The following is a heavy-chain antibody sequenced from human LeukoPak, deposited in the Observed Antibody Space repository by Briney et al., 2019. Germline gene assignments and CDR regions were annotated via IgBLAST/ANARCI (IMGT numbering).Heavy chain of an antibody. V-gene: IGHV3-21*01. J-gene: IGHJ4*02. CDR1: GFTVSSNY. CDR2: IDPSSTYI. CDR3: TRGSYGDYEY. D-gene: IGHD4-17*01. Sequence: GGSLRLSCAASGFTVSSNYMNWVRQAPGKGLEWVSSIDPSSTYIYYADSVKGRFTISRDNAQNSLYLQMNSLRAEDTAVYYCTRGSYGDYEYWGQGTLVTVSS.